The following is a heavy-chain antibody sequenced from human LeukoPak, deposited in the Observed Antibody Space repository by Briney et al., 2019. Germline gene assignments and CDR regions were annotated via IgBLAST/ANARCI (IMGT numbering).Heavy chain of an antibody. V-gene: IGHV1-2*02. D-gene: IGHD2-2*01. J-gene: IGHJ6*02. Sequence: ASVKVSCKASGYTLTGYYMHWVRQAPGQGLEWLGWINPNSGGTNYAQKLQGRVTMTTDTSTSTAYMELRSLRSDDTAVYYCATLYCSSTSCYRSYYGMDVWGQGTMVTVSS. CDR1: GYTLTGYY. CDR2: INPNSGGT. CDR3: ATLYCSSTSCYRSYYGMDV.